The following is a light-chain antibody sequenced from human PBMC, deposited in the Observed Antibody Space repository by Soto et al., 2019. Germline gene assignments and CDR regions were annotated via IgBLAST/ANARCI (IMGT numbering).Light chain of an antibody. CDR1: QSISSW. CDR3: HQRTNWPGIS. V-gene: IGKV1-5*01. CDR2: DAS. Sequence: DIPLTQSPSILSESLLARVHIXVRTSQSISSWLAWYQQKPGKAPKLLIYDASSLESGVPSRFSGSGSATEFTLTISSLEPDDFAVYYCHQRTNWPGISFGQGTRLEIK. J-gene: IGKJ5*01.